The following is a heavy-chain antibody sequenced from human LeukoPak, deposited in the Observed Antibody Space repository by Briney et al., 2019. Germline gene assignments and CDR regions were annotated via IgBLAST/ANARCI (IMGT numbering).Heavy chain of an antibody. J-gene: IGHJ4*02. Sequence: GGSLRLSCAASGFTFRSYDMHWVRQAPGKGLEWVAVIFYDGSNKYYADSVKGRFTISRDNSKNTLYLQMNSLRTEDTAVYYCAKGRTSSGYDLDYWGQGTLVTVSS. CDR3: AKGRTSSGYDLDY. CDR2: IFYDGSNK. D-gene: IGHD5-12*01. V-gene: IGHV3-30*18. CDR1: GFTFRSYD.